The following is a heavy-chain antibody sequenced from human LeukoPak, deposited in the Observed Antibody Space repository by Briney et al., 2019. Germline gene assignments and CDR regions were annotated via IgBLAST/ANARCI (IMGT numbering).Heavy chain of an antibody. CDR3: AKDPGYKPPGYYMDV. Sequence: PGGSLRLACAASGLTFRSYWMSWVRQAPGKGLEWVANIKPDGREKYYVDSVKGRFTISRDNSKNTLYLQMNSLRAEDTAVYYCAKDPGYKPPGYYMDVWGKGTTVTVSS. CDR2: IKPDGREK. CDR1: GLTFRSYW. J-gene: IGHJ6*03. D-gene: IGHD1-1*01. V-gene: IGHV3-7*01.